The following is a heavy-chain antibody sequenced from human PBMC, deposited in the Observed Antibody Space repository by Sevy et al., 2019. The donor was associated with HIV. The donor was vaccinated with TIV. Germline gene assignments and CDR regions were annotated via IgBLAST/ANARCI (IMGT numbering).Heavy chain of an antibody. Sequence: SETLSLTCIVSGGSVSSNNYYWGWIRQSPGKGLEWIGSIFYTGKTHYSSPLKSRVTFSVDTSKNQFSLKLNSVTAADTAVYYCARHPSGIPMLVVPLGWFDPWGQGILVTVSS. CDR3: ARHPSGIPMLVVPLGWFDP. CDR2: IFYTGKT. V-gene: IGHV4-39*01. CDR1: GGSVSSNNYY. J-gene: IGHJ5*02. D-gene: IGHD3-22*01.